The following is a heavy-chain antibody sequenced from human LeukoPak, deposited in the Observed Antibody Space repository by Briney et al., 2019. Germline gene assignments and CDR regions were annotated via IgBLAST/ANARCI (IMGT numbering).Heavy chain of an antibody. CDR2: ISGSGGST. CDR3: AKGSIVGATSYYYLDV. V-gene: IGHV3-23*01. Sequence: GGSLRLSCAASGFTFSSYVMSWVRQAPGKGLEWVSGISGSGGSTYYADSVKGRFTISRDNSKNTLYLQMNSLRAEDTAVYYCAKGSIVGATSYYYLDVWGTGTTVTVSS. D-gene: IGHD1-26*01. CDR1: GFTFSSYV. J-gene: IGHJ6*03.